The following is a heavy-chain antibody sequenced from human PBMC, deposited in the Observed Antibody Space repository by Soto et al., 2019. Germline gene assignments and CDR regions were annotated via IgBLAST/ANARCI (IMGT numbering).Heavy chain of an antibody. D-gene: IGHD3-10*01. V-gene: IGHV4-59*12. CDR3: GSHGGITKVEGGGLFSAFDI. J-gene: IGHJ3*02. Sequence: PSETLSLTCTVSGGSISSYSWSWIRQPPEKGLEWIGHISYSGSTNHNPSLKSRVTISVDTSKNQFSLRLSSVTAADTAVYYCGSHGGITKVEGGGLFSAFDIWGQGTMVTVS. CDR1: GGSISSYS. CDR2: ISYSGST.